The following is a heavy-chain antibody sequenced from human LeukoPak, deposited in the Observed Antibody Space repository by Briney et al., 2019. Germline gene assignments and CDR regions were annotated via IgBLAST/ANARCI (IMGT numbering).Heavy chain of an antibody. Sequence: PGGSLRLSCAASGFTFDDYAMHWVRQAPGKGLEWVSGISWNSGSIGYADSVKGRFTISRDNSKNTLYLQMNNLRADDTAVYYCASRRGLSGDHLDFWGQGTLVTVSS. CDR1: GFTFDDYA. CDR3: ASRRGLSGDHLDF. D-gene: IGHD3-16*02. V-gene: IGHV3-9*01. J-gene: IGHJ4*02. CDR2: ISWNSGSI.